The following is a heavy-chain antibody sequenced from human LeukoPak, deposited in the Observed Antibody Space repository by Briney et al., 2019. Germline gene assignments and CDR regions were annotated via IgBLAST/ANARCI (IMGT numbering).Heavy chain of an antibody. V-gene: IGHV3-7*01. CDR2: IDQDGSEK. Sequence: GGSLRLSCAVSGSTSSRNFMSWVRQTPEKGLVWVANIDQDGSEKKYVDSVKGRFTISRDNAKNSLFLQMNSLRAEDTAIYYCASGAGWESGYWGQGTLVTVSS. D-gene: IGHD1-26*01. CDR1: GSTSSRNF. J-gene: IGHJ4*02. CDR3: ASGAGWESGY.